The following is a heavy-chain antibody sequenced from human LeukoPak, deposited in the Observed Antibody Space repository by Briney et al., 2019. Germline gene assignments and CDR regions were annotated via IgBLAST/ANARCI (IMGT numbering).Heavy chain of an antibody. CDR1: GFTFTTYA. D-gene: IGHD3-3*01. J-gene: IGHJ4*02. Sequence: GGSLRLSCAASGFTFTTYAMSWVRQAPGKGLEWVSAISGSGGSTWYADSVKGRFTISRDNSKNTLYLQMNSLRAEDTAVYYCAKDPYDFWSGQDYWGQGTLVTVSS. V-gene: IGHV3-23*01. CDR3: AKDPYDFWSGQDY. CDR2: ISGSGGST.